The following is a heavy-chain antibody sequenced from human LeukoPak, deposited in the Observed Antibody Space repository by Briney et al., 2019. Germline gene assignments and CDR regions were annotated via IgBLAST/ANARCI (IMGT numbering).Heavy chain of an antibody. D-gene: IGHD3-22*01. CDR2: INHSGST. V-gene: IGHV4-34*01. Sequence: PSETLSLTCAVYGGSFSGYYWSWIRQPPGKGLEWIGEINHSGSTNYNPSLKSRVTISVDMSKNQFSLKLSSVTAADTAVYYCARPQYYYDSSGYHDAFDIWGQGTMVTVSS. J-gene: IGHJ3*02. CDR3: ARPQYYYDSSGYHDAFDI. CDR1: GGSFSGYY.